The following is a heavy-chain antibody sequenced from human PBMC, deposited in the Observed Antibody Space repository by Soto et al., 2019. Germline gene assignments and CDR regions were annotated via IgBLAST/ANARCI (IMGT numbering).Heavy chain of an antibody. D-gene: IGHD4-17*01. Sequence: PGGCLRLSCEACGFTFSSYAMSWVRQAPGKGLEWVSAISGSGGSTYYADSVKGRFTISRDNSKNTLYLQMNSLRAEDTAVYYCAKPLMVTTRYFDLWGRGTLVTVSS. CDR2: ISGSGGST. CDR3: AKPLMVTTRYFDL. J-gene: IGHJ2*01. CDR1: GFTFSSYA. V-gene: IGHV3-23*01.